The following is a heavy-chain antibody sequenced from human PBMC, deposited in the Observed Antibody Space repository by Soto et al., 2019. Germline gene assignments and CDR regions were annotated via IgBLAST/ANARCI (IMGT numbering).Heavy chain of an antibody. CDR3: AKDGVGARSGAFDI. V-gene: IGHV3-30*18. J-gene: IGHJ3*02. D-gene: IGHD1-26*01. CDR2: ISYDGSNK. CDR1: GFTFSSYG. Sequence: QVQLVESGGGVVQPGRSLRLSCAASGFTFSSYGMHWVRQAPGKGLEWVAVISYDGSNKYYADSVKGRFTISRDNSKNTLYLQMISLRAEDTAVYYCAKDGVGARSGAFDIWGQGTMVTVSS.